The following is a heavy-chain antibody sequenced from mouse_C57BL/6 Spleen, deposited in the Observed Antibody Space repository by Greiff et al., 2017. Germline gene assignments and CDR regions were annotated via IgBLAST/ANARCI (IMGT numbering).Heavy chain of an antibody. Sequence: QVQLQQSGAELVKPGASVKISCKASGYAFSSYWMNWVQQSPGKGLEWIGQIYPGGGGTNYNEKFKGKARLTADKYTSTAYMQLSRLTSEDAAVYFCARGAYAKDYWGQGTTVTVSS. CDR1: GYAFSSYW. CDR2: IYPGGGGT. CDR3: ARGAYAKDY. J-gene: IGHJ4*01. V-gene: IGHV1-80*01.